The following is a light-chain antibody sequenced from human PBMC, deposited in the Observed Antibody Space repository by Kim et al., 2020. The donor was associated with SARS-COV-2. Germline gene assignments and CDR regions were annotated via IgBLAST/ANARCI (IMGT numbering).Light chain of an antibody. CDR3: QAWDSSTVV. J-gene: IGLJ2*01. CDR1: KLGDKY. CDR2: QDS. V-gene: IGLV3-1*01. Sequence: VSPGQTASITCSGDKLGDKYACWYQQKPGQSPVLVIYQDSKRPAGIPERFSGSNSGNTATLTISGTQAMDEADYYCQAWDSSTVVFGGGTKVTVL.